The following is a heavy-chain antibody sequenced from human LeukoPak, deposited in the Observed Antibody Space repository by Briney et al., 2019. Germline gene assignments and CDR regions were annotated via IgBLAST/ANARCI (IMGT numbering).Heavy chain of an antibody. CDR2: IIPIFDTP. J-gene: IGHJ4*02. Sequence: GASVKVSCKASGGTFSTYAINWVRQAPGQGLEWMGGIIPIFDTPNYAQKFQGRVTITADKSTSTAYMELSSLRSEDTAVYFCARGFSGPATPYLDYWGQGTLVTVSS. CDR3: ARGFSGPATPYLDY. D-gene: IGHD2-15*01. CDR1: GGTFSTYA. V-gene: IGHV1-69*06.